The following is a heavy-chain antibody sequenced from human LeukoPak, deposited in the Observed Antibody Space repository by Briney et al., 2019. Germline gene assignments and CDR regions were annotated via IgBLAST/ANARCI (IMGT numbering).Heavy chain of an antibody. V-gene: IGHV1-2*02. J-gene: IGHJ5*02. CDR1: GYTFTSYY. CDR2: INPNSGGT. D-gene: IGHD2-2*01. CDR3: ARDGRCSSTSCYGWFDP. Sequence: GASVKVSCKASGYTFTSYYMHWVRQAPGQGLEWMGWINPNSGGTNYAQKFQGRVTMTRDTSISTAYMELSRLRSDDTAVYYCARDGRCSSTSCYGWFDPWGQGTLVTVSS.